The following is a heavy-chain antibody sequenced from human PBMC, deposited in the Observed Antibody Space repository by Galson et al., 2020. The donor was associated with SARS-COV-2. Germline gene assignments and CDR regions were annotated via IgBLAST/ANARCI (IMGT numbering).Heavy chain of an antibody. J-gene: IGHJ4*02. CDR3: ARDFMITFGGVIVQYAYYFDY. CDR1: GYTFTSYY. D-gene: IGHD3-16*02. V-gene: IGHV1-46*03. CDR2: INPSGGST. Sequence: ASVKVSCKASGYTFTSYYMHWVRQAPGQGLEWMGIINPSGGSTSYAQKFQGRVTMTRDTSTSTVYMELSSLRSEDTAVYYCARDFMITFGGVIVQYAYYFDYWGQGTLVTVSS.